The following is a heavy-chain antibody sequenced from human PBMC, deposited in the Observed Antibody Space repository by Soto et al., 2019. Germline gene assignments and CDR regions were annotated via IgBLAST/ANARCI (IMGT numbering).Heavy chain of an antibody. V-gene: IGHV3-9*01. J-gene: IGHJ3*02. D-gene: IGHD3-16*02. CDR2: ISWNSVNI. Sequence: GGSLRLSCAASGFTFDDYGMHWVRQTPGKGLEWVSGISWNSVNIAYADSVRGRFTISRDNAKNSLYLQMNSLRAEDTAFYYCAKDTEYRNKGHFDMWGQGTMVTVSS. CDR3: AKDTEYRNKGHFDM. CDR1: GFTFDDYG.